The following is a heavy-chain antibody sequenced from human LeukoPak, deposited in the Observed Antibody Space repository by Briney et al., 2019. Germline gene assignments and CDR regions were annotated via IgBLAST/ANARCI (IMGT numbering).Heavy chain of an antibody. CDR2: ISSSSSTI. Sequence: GGSLRLSCAASGFTFSSYSMNWVRQAPGMGLEWVSYISSSSSTIYYADSVKGRFTISRDNAKNSLYLQMNSLRAEDTAVYYCAGSAWYYYDSSPDYWGQGTLVTVSS. CDR1: GFTFSSYS. V-gene: IGHV3-48*01. J-gene: IGHJ4*02. D-gene: IGHD3-22*01. CDR3: AGSAWYYYDSSPDY.